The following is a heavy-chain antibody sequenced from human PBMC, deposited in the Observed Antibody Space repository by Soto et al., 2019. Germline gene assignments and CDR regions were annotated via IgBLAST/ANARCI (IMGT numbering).Heavy chain of an antibody. CDR1: GFTFSSYA. D-gene: IGHD1-7*01. CDR2: ISGSGGST. V-gene: IGHV3-23*01. J-gene: IGHJ4*02. CDR3: AKARNWNYGYFDY. Sequence: GGSLRLSCAASGFTFSSYAMSWVRQAPGKGLEWVSAISGSGGSTYYADSVKGRVTISRDNSKNTLYLQMNSLRAEDTAVYYCAKARNWNYGYFDYWGQGTLVTVSS.